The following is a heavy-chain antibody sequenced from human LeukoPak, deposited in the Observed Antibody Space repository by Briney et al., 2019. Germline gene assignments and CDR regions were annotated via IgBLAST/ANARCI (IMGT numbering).Heavy chain of an antibody. Sequence: GRSLRLSCAASGFTFSSYEMNWVRQAPEKGLEWVSSISSSGGNIYYADSVKGRFTISRDNAKNSLYLQMNSLRAEDTALYYCARDSLLAYYYDSSGYYVRDAFDIWGQGTMVTVSS. V-gene: IGHV3-48*03. CDR1: GFTFSSYE. D-gene: IGHD3-22*01. J-gene: IGHJ3*02. CDR2: ISSSGGNI. CDR3: ARDSLLAYYYDSSGYYVRDAFDI.